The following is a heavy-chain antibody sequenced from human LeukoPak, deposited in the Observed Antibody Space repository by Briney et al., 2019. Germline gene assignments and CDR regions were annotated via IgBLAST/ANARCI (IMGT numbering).Heavy chain of an antibody. CDR3: ARDPLITMVRGVTYYFDY. CDR1: GYTFTGYY. CDR2: INPNSGGT. J-gene: IGHJ4*01. D-gene: IGHD3-10*01. V-gene: IGHV1-2*02. Sequence: ASVKVSLTASGYTFTGYYMHWVRQSPGQGLEWMGWINPNSGGTNYAQKFQGRVTMTRDTSISTAYMELSRLRSDDTAVYYCARDPLITMVRGVTYYFDYWGHRDPFTVSS.